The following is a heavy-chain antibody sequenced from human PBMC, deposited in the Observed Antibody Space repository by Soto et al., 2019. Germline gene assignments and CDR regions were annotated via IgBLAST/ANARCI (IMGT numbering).Heavy chain of an antibody. CDR1: GYTFTSYY. Sequence: QVQLVQSGAEVKKPGASVKVSCKASGYTFTSYYMHWVRQAPGQGLEWMGIINPSGGSTSYAQKFQGRVTMTRDTPTSTVYMELSSLRSEDTAVYYCAKDYYDSSGYYYVYFDYWGQGTLVTVSS. V-gene: IGHV1-46*01. CDR3: AKDYYDSSGYYYVYFDY. J-gene: IGHJ4*02. D-gene: IGHD3-22*01. CDR2: INPSGGST.